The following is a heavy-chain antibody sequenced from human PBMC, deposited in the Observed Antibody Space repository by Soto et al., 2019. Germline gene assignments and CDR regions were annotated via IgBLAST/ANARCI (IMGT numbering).Heavy chain of an antibody. CDR2: IIPIFGTA. J-gene: IGHJ5*02. V-gene: IGHV1-69*01. D-gene: IGHD3-22*01. CDR1: GGTFSSYA. CDR3: ASNYYDSSGQGA. Sequence: QVQLVQSGAEVKKPGSSVKVSCKASGGTFSSYAISWVRQAPGQGLEWMGGIIPIFGTANYAQKLQGRVTITADESTSTANMELSSLRSEDTAVYYCASNYYDSSGQGAWGQGTLVTVSS.